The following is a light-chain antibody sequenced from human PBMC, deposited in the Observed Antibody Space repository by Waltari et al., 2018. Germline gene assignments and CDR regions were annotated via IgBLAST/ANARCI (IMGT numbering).Light chain of an antibody. CDR2: GAS. Sequence: EIVLTQSPGTLSLSPGERATLSCRATESVPANYLAWYQQKPGQAPRLLISGASSRATGIPDRFSGRGSGTDFTLTIARLEPEDFALYYCQQYGAPPWRFGQGTKVDLK. J-gene: IGKJ1*01. V-gene: IGKV3-20*01. CDR3: QQYGAPPWR. CDR1: ESVPANY.